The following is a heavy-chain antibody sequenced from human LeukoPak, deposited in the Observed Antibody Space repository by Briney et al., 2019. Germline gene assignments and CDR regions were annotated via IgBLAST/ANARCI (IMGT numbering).Heavy chain of an antibody. D-gene: IGHD3-10*01. CDR2: TSSSGSTI. CDR1: GFTFSSYE. V-gene: IGHV3-48*03. J-gene: IGHJ6*02. CDR3: ARDEVAMVRGVIGVGGMDV. Sequence: SGGSLRLSCAASGFTFSSYEMNWVRQAPGKGLEWVSYTSSSGSTIYYADSVKGRFTISRDNAKNSLYLQMNSLRAEDTAVYYCARDEVAMVRGVIGVGGMDVWGQGTTVTVSS.